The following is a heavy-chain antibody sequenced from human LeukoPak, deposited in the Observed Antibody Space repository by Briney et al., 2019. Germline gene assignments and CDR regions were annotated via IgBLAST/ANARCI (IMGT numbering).Heavy chain of an antibody. CDR3: AKASGEMLVAFDI. Sequence: GGSLRLSCAASGFTFSSYGMHWVRQAPGKGREWVAFIRYDGSNKYYADSVKGRFTISRDNSKNTLYLQMNSLRAEDTAVYYCAKASGEMLVAFDIWGQGTMVTVSS. J-gene: IGHJ3*02. CDR1: GFTFSSYG. CDR2: IRYDGSNK. V-gene: IGHV3-30*02. D-gene: IGHD3-10*01.